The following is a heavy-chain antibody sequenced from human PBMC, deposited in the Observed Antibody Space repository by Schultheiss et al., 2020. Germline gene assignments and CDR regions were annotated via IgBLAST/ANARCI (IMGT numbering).Heavy chain of an antibody. D-gene: IGHD2-15*01. V-gene: IGHV3-23*01. CDR2: ISTSGGST. J-gene: IGHJ4*02. CDR3: VKGSTDIDY. Sequence: GGSLRLSCAASGFTFSSSGMTWVRQAPGKGLEWIAAISTSGGSTDYADSVKGRFTISRDNSKSTLYLQMNSLRGEDTAVYYCVKGSTDIDYWGQGTLVNVSS. CDR1: GFTFSSSG.